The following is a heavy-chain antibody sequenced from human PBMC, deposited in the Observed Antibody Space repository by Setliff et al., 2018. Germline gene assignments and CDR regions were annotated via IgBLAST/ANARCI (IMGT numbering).Heavy chain of an antibody. CDR2: TIHTGSI. CDR3: ARSFSRREKFLLDY. CDR1: GGSFSGYY. J-gene: IGHJ4*02. V-gene: IGHV4-34*12. Sequence: TSETLSLTCAVYGGSFSGYYWSWIRQPPGKRLEWLGETIHTGSINYNPSLKSRVTISMDTSKNQFSLRVSSVTAADTAVYYCARSFSRREKFLLDYWGQGALVTVSS.